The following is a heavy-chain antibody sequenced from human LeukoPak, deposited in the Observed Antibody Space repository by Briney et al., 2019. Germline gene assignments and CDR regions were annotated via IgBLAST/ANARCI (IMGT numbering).Heavy chain of an antibody. Sequence: GESLKISCKGSGYSFTSYWIGWVRQMPGKGLEWMGIIYPGDSDTRYSPSFQGQVTISADKSISTACLQWISLKASGTAMYYCPRVSYYGSGSYSPTDYCGQGTLVTVSS. CDR1: GYSFTSYW. J-gene: IGHJ4*02. CDR3: PRVSYYGSGSYSPTDY. V-gene: IGHV5-51*01. CDR2: IYPGDSDT. D-gene: IGHD3-10*01.